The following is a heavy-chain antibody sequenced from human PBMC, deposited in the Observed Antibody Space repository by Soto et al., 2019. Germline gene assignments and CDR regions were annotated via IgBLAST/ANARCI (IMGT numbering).Heavy chain of an antibody. J-gene: IGHJ6*02. CDR2: IIPIFGTA. D-gene: IGHD3-10*01. CDR1: GGTFSSYA. V-gene: IGHV1-69*06. CDR3: ARSYYGSGSYWFYGMDV. Sequence: SVKVSCKASGGTFSSYAISWVRQAPGQGLEWMGGIIPIFGTANYAQKFQGRVTITADKSTSTAYMELSSLRSEDTAVYYCARSYYGSGSYWFYGMDVWGQGTTVTVS.